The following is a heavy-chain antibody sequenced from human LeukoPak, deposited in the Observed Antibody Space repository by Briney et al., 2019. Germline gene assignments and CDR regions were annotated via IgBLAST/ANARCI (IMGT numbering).Heavy chain of an antibody. CDR2: IYYSGST. CDR1: GGSISSYY. Sequence: ETLSLTCTVSGGSISSYYWSWIRQPPGKGLEWIGYIYYSGSTNYNPSLKSRVTISVDTSKNQFSLKLSSVTAADTAVYYCARGPTAAMDYWGQGTLVTVSS. D-gene: IGHD2-2*01. J-gene: IGHJ4*02. CDR3: ARGPTAAMDY. V-gene: IGHV4-59*01.